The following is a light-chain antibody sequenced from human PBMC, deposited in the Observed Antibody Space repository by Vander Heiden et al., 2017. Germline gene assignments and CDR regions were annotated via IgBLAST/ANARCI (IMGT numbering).Light chain of an antibody. Sequence: DIQMTQSPSSLSASVGDRVTITCQASQDISNYLNWYQQKPGKAPKLLIYDASNLETGVPSRFSGSGSGTDFTFTISSLQPEDIATYYCQQYDNLPFTFGPGTKVDI. V-gene: IGKV1-33*01. CDR2: DAS. CDR1: QDISNY. CDR3: QQYDNLPFT. J-gene: IGKJ3*01.